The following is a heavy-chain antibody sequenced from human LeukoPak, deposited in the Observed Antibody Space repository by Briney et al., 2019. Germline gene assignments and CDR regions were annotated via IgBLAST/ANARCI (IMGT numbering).Heavy chain of an antibody. D-gene: IGHD6-19*01. CDR2: IFYSGST. CDR3: ATTPALAVAGTLDPKE. J-gene: IGHJ4*02. Sequence: KPSETLSLTCTVSGGSISSSSYYWGWILQSPGKGLEWIGSIFYSGSTYCNPSLKSRVTISIDTSENQFSLKVSSVTAADTAVYYCATTPALAVAGTLDPKEWGQGTLVTVSS. CDR1: GGSISSSSYY. V-gene: IGHV4-39*01.